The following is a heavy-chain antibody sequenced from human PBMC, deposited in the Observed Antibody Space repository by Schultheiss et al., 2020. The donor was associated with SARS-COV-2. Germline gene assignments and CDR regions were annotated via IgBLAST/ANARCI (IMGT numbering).Heavy chain of an antibody. J-gene: IGHJ6*02. CDR3: ARDQGDPSGGISYGMDV. CDR2: IKSKTDGGTT. Sequence: GGSLRLSCAASGFTFSNAWMNWVRQAPGKGLEWVGRIKSKTDGGTTDYAAPVKGRFTISRDDSKNTLYLQMNSLKTEDTAVYYCARDQGDPSGGISYGMDVWGQGTTVTVSS. V-gene: IGHV3-15*07. CDR1: GFTFSNAW. D-gene: IGHD2-15*01.